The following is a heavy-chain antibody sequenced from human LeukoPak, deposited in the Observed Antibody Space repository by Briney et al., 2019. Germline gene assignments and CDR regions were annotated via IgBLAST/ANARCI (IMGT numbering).Heavy chain of an antibody. J-gene: IGHJ4*02. D-gene: IGHD2-15*01. CDR3: ARGVYCSGGSCYIPLDY. CDR2: LNHSGSA. Sequence: PSETLSLTCTVYGGSFSGYYWSWIRQPPGKGLEWIGELNHSGSANYNPSLKSRVSMSVDTSENQFSLKLSSMTAADTAVYYCARGVYCSGGSCYIPLDYWGQGTLVTVSS. CDR1: GGSFSGYY. V-gene: IGHV4-34*01.